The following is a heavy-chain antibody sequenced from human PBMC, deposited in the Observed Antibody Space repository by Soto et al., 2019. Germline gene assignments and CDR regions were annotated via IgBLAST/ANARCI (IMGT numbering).Heavy chain of an antibody. CDR1: GFTFSSDS. CDR3: ARDLDPHVSHYHFDY. Sequence: GSLRLSCAASGFTFSSDSMNWVRQAPGKGLEWVSSISSSSSYIYYADPVKGRFTISRDNAKNSLYLQMNSLRAEDTAVYYCARDLDPHVSHYHFDYWGQGTLVTVSS. D-gene: IGHD3-10*01. J-gene: IGHJ4*02. V-gene: IGHV3-21*01. CDR2: ISSSSSYI.